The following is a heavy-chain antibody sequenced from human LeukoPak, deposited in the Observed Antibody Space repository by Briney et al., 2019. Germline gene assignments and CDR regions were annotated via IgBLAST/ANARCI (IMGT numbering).Heavy chain of an antibody. CDR3: ARAPTLATIYY. V-gene: IGHV4-39*07. CDR2: IYYSGST. CDR1: GDSISSSTYY. D-gene: IGHD5-12*01. Sequence: SETLSLTCTVSGDSISSSTYYWGWIRQPPGRGLEWLGSIYYSGSTYYNPSLKSRVTISVDTSKNQFSLKLNSVTAADTAVYYCARAPTLATIYYWGQGTLVTVSS. J-gene: IGHJ4*02.